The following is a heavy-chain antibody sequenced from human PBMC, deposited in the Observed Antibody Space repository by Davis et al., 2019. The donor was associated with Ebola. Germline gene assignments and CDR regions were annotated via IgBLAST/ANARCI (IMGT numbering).Heavy chain of an antibody. D-gene: IGHD3-16*02. CDR2: IYHSETT. CDR1: DASISSYY. J-gene: IGHJ4*02. CDR3: ARGHMITFGGVILSAYYFDY. Sequence: SETLSLTCAVSDASISSYYWSWIRQPPGKGLEWIGYIYHSETTNYNPSLKRRVTISRDTSKNQFSLKLSSVTAADTAVYYCARGHMITFGGVILSAYYFDYWGQGTLVTVSS. V-gene: IGHV4-59*01.